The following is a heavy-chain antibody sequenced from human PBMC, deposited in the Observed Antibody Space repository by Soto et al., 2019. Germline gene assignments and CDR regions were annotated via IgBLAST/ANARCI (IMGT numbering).Heavy chain of an antibody. Sequence: ASVKVSCKASGYTFTSYGSRWVRQAPGQGLEWMGWISAYNGNTNYAQKLQGRVTMTTDTSTSTAYMELRSLRSDDTAVYYCARGSSSWYGLLWFDPWGQGTLVTVSS. CDR2: ISAYNGNT. CDR1: GYTFTSYG. J-gene: IGHJ5*02. D-gene: IGHD6-13*01. V-gene: IGHV1-18*01. CDR3: ARGSSSWYGLLWFDP.